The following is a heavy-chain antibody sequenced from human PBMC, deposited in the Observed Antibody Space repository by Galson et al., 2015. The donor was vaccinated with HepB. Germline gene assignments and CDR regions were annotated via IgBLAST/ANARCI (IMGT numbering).Heavy chain of an antibody. CDR1: GYSFTTYW. CDR2: IDPSGSYT. J-gene: IGHJ4*02. V-gene: IGHV5-10-1*01. CDR3: ASIAARPTDY. Sequence: QSGAEVKKPGESLRISCKGSGYSFTTYWISWVRQMPGKGLEWMGRIDPSGSYTNYSPSFQGHVTISADKSVSTAYLQWSSLKASDTAMYYCASIAARPTDYWGQGTLVTVSS. D-gene: IGHD6-6*01.